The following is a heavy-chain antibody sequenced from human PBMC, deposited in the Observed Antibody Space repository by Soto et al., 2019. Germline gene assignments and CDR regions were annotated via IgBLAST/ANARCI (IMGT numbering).Heavy chain of an antibody. CDR3: ARSQGSSTSLEIYYYYYYGMDV. Sequence: QVQLVQSGAEVKKPGSSVKVSCQASGGTFGSYAISWVRQAPGQGLEWMGGIIPIPGTANYAQKFQGRVTIAADESTSTAYMELSSRRSEDTAVYYCARSQGSSTSLEIYYYYYYGMDVWGQGTTVTVSS. V-gene: IGHV1-69*01. CDR1: GGTFGSYA. CDR2: IIPIPGTA. D-gene: IGHD2-2*01. J-gene: IGHJ6*02.